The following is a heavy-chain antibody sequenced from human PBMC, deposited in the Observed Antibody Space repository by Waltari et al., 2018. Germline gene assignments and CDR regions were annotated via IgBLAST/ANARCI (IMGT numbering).Heavy chain of an antibody. CDR2: IYTSGST. Sequence: QVQLQESGPGLVKPSQTLSLTCTVSGGSISSGSYYWSWIRQPAGKGLEWIGRIYTSGSTNYNPSLKSRVTISVDTSKNQFSLKLSSVTAADTAVYYCARGGRDSSGYRLYWGQGTLVTVSS. CDR1: GGSISSGSYY. V-gene: IGHV4-61*02. J-gene: IGHJ4*02. D-gene: IGHD3-22*01. CDR3: ARGGRDSSGYRLY.